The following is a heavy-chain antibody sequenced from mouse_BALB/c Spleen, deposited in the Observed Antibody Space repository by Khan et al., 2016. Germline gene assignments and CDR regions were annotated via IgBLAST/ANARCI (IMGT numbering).Heavy chain of an antibody. CDR3: ASNLLNYIDY. Sequence: EVQLQESGPSLVKPSQTLSLTCSVTGDSITSGYWNWIRKFPGNKLEYMGYISYSGITYSSPSLKSRISITRDTSKNQYFLHLHSVTTEDTATYFCASNLLNYIDYWGQGTTLTVSS. V-gene: IGHV3-8*02. CDR2: ISYSGIT. D-gene: IGHD2-1*01. J-gene: IGHJ2*01. CDR1: GDSITSGY.